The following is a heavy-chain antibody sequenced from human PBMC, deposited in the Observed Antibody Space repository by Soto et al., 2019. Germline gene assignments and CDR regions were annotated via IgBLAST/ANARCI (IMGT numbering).Heavy chain of an antibody. CDR3: ARHGYDYGGGYFDY. J-gene: IGHJ4*02. V-gene: IGHV3-66*04. CDR2: IYSGGST. Sequence: EVPLVESGGGLVQPGGSLRLSCAASGVTVSSNYMSWVRQAPGKGLEWVSVIYSGGSTYYADSVKGRFTISRDNSKSTLYVEMNILRSEDTAVYYCARHGYDYGGGYFDYWGQGTLVTVSS. D-gene: IGHD5-18*01. CDR1: GVTVSSNY.